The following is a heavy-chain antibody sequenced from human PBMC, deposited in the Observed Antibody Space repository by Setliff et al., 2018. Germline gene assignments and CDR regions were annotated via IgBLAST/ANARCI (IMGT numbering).Heavy chain of an antibody. V-gene: IGHV4-39*01. CDR1: GGSISSSYYY. CDR3: ARRSLGGSGYYYEGLYDY. CDR2: IYYSGST. Sequence: SETLSLTCAVSGGSISSSYYYWGWIRQPPGKGLEWIGSIYYSGSTYYNPSLKSRVTISVDPSKNQFSLKLSSVTAADTAVYYCARRSLGGSGYYYEGLYDYWGQGTLVTVSS. D-gene: IGHD3-22*01. J-gene: IGHJ4*02.